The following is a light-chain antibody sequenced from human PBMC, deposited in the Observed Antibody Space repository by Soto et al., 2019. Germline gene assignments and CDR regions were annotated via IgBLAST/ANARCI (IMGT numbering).Light chain of an antibody. CDR2: GAS. CDR1: ESISSSY. V-gene: IGKV3-20*01. Sequence: EMVLKQSPGNRSLSPVEIAARSFMATESISSSYLAWYQQKPGQAPRLLLYGASSRATGIPDRFSGSGSGTDFTLTISRLEPEDFAVYYCQQYGSSPPWTFGQGTKVDIK. J-gene: IGKJ1*01. CDR3: QQYGSSPPWT.